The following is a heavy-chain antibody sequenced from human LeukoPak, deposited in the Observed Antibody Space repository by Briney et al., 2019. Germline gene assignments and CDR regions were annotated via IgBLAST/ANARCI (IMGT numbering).Heavy chain of an antibody. CDR3: ARDGRRIAVADY. V-gene: IGHV1-3*01. CDR1: GYTFTSYA. J-gene: IGHJ4*02. Sequence: ASVKVSCMASGYTFTSYAMHWVRQAPGQRLEWMGWINAGNGNTKYSQKFQGRVTITRDTSASTAYMELSSLRSEDTAVYYCARDGRRIAVADYWGQGTLVTVSS. CDR2: INAGNGNT. D-gene: IGHD6-19*01.